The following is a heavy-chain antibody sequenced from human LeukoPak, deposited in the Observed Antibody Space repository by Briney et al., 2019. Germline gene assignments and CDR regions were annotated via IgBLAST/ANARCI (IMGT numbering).Heavy chain of an antibody. J-gene: IGHJ4*02. D-gene: IGHD3-10*01. V-gene: IGHV1-2*02. CDR1: GYTFTSYD. CDR2: IDPNSGGT. Sequence: ASVKVSCKASGYTFTSYDINWVRQVPGQGLEWMGWIDPNSGGTNYAQKFQGRVTMTRDTSISTAYMVLNRLRSDDTAVYSCAREYYYSSGNYYNRIDYWGQGTLVTVSS. CDR3: AREYYYSSGNYYNRIDY.